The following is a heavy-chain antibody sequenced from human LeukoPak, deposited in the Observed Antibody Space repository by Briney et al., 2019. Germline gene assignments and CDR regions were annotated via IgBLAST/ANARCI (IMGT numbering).Heavy chain of an antibody. CDR1: GFTVSSNY. J-gene: IGHJ3*02. D-gene: IGHD3-22*01. CDR2: IYSGGST. Sequence: GGSLRLSCAASGFTVSSNYMSWVRKAPGKGLEWVSVIYSGGSTYYADSVKGRFTISRDNSKNTLYLQMNSLRAEDTAVYYCARTYYDSSGYYEARDAFDIWGQGTMVTVSS. V-gene: IGHV3-66*01. CDR3: ARTYYDSSGYYEARDAFDI.